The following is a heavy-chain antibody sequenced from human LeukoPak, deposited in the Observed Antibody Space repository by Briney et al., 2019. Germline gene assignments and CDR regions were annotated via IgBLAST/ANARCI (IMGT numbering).Heavy chain of an antibody. J-gene: IGHJ3*02. V-gene: IGHV1-18*01. CDR1: GYTFTSYG. CDR2: ISAYNGNT. D-gene: IGHD3-10*01. Sequence: VASVKVSCKASGYTFTSYGISWVRQAPGQGLEWMGWISAYNGNTDYAQKLQGRVTMTTDTSTSTAYMELRSLRSDDTAVYYCARARGYGSGSRNDAFDIWGQGTMVTVSS. CDR3: ARARGYGSGSRNDAFDI.